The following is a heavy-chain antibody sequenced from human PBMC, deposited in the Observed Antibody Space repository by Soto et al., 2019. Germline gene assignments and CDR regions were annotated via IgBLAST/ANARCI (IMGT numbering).Heavy chain of an antibody. CDR3: ARIPARNYYGSSGVYYYYYGMDV. V-gene: IGHV2-70*01. Sequence: SGPTLVNPTQTLTLTCTFSGFSLSTSGMCVSWIRQPPGKALEWLALIDWDDDKYYSTSLKTRLTISKDTSKNQVVLTMTNMDPVDTATYYCARIPARNYYGSSGVYYYYYGMDVWGQGTTVTVSS. D-gene: IGHD3-22*01. J-gene: IGHJ6*02. CDR2: IDWDDDK. CDR1: GFSLSTSGMC.